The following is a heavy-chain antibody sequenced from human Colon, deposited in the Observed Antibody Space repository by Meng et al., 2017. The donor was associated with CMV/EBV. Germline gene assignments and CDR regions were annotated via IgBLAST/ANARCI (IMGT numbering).Heavy chain of an antibody. Sequence: GESLKISCAASGFTFRNYAMSWVRQAPGKGLEWVSTISGSGGTRDYADSVKDRFTMSRDNSENTVYLQMNSLRDEDTAVYYCTTDPFHDYDDDNWFDRWGQGTLVTVSS. D-gene: IGHD4-17*01. J-gene: IGHJ5*02. CDR2: ISGSGGTR. V-gene: IGHV3-23*01. CDR3: TTDPFHDYDDDNWFDR. CDR1: GFTFRNYA.